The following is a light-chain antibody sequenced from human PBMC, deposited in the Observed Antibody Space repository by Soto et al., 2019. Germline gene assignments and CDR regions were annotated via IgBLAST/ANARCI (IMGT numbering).Light chain of an antibody. CDR2: AAS. Sequence: DIQMTPSPSTLSAFVGDRVTITCRASQSIGRWLAWYQQKPGKAPKLLIYAASSLQSGVPSRFSGSGSGTEFTLTINSLQPDDFATYYCQHYNSYSEAFGQGTKVDI. CDR3: QHYNSYSEA. V-gene: IGKV1-5*01. J-gene: IGKJ1*01. CDR1: QSIGRW.